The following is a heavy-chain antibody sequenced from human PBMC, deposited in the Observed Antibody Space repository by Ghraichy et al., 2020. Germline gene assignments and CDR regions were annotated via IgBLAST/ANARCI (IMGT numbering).Heavy chain of an antibody. CDR1: RFNFNDYW. D-gene: IGHD6-13*01. J-gene: IGHJ4*02. Sequence: GGSLRLSCAGSRFNFNDYWMSWVRQAPGKGLEWVANMKPDGSETYYVDSVKGRFTISRDNAKNSLYLQMNSLRGEDTAVYYCARVLRSWYGIDYWGQGTLVAVSS. V-gene: IGHV3-7*01. CDR2: MKPDGSET. CDR3: ARVLRSWYGIDY.